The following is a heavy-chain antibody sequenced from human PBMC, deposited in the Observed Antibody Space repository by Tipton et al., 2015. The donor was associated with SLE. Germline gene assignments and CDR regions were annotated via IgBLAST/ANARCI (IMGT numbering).Heavy chain of an antibody. CDR2: IHYSGTV. CDR1: GGSMSSSY. V-gene: IGHV4-59*01. CDR3: ARSWNDAPPDLGY. J-gene: IGHJ4*02. D-gene: IGHD1-1*01. Sequence: TLSLTCTVSGGSMSSSYWNWIRQSPGKGLEWIGYIHYSGTVNYSPFLKSRVTISIDTSTNHFSLKLRSVTAADTAVYYCARSWNDAPPDLGYWGQGTLVTVSS.